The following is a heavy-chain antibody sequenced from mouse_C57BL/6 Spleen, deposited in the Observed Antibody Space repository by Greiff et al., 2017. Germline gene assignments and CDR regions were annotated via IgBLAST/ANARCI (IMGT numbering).Heavy chain of an antibody. CDR3: ARVPFTTADCYAMDY. CDR1: GFTFSSYG. CDR2: ISSGGSYT. J-gene: IGHJ4*01. D-gene: IGHD1-2*01. Sequence: EVHLVESGGDLVKPGGSLKLSCAASGFTFSSYGMSWVRQTPDKRLEWVATISSGGSYTYYPDSVKGRFTISRDNAKNTLYLQMSSLKSEDTAVYYCARVPFTTADCYAMDYWGQGTSVTVSS. V-gene: IGHV5-6*01.